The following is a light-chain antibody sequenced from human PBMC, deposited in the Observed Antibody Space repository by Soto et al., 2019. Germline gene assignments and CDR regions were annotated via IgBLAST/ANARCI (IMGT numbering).Light chain of an antibody. J-gene: IGLJ2*01. V-gene: IGLV2-14*01. Sequence: QSVLTQPASVSGSPGQSITISCTGTTSDVGGYNYVSWYQQHPGKAPKLMIYEVTNRPSGISDRFSGSKSGNTASLAISELQADDEAEYFCSSYTGSTVIFGGGTKLTVL. CDR3: SSYTGSTVI. CDR2: EVT. CDR1: TSDVGGYNY.